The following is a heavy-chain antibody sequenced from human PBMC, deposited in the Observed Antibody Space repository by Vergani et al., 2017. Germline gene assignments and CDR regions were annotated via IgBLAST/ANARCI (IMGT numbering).Heavy chain of an antibody. CDR3: AREKKNYSSGWGVDY. D-gene: IGHD6-19*01. CDR2: RWYDGSNK. CDR1: GFTFSSYG. V-gene: IGHV3-33*01. Sequence: QVQLVESGGGVVQPGRSLRLSCAASGFTFSSYGMHWVRQAPGKGLEWVAVRWYDGSNKYYADSVKGRFTISRDNSKDTLYLQMNSLRSEDTAVYYCAREKKNYSSGWGVDYWGQGTLVTVSS. J-gene: IGHJ4*02.